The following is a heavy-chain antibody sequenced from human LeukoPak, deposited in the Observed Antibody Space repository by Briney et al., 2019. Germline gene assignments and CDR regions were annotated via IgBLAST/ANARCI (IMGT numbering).Heavy chain of an antibody. Sequence: GGSLRLSCAASGFTFSSYWMNWARQAPGKGLEWVASINHNGNVNYYVDSVKGRFTISRDNAKISLYPQMSNLRAEDTAVYFCARGGGLDVWGQGASVTVSS. CDR3: ARGGGLDV. J-gene: IGHJ6*02. V-gene: IGHV3-7*03. CDR2: INHNGNVN. D-gene: IGHD3-16*01. CDR1: GFTFSSYW.